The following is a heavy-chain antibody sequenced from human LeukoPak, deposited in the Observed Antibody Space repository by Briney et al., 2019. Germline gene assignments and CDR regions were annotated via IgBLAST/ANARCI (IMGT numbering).Heavy chain of an antibody. CDR1: GFTFDDYA. J-gene: IGHJ3*02. Sequence: PGRSLRLSCAASGFTFDDYAMHWVRQAPGKGLEWVSGISWNSGSKGYADSVKGRFTISRDNAKNSLYLQMNSLRAEDSALYYCARDKRESDAFDIWGQGTMVTVSS. V-gene: IGHV3-9*01. CDR3: ARDKRESDAFDI. CDR2: ISWNSGSK. D-gene: IGHD3-10*01.